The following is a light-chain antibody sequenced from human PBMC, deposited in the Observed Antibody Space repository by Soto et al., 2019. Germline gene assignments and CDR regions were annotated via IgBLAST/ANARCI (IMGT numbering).Light chain of an antibody. CDR1: SSNIGSNY. CDR2: ESN. V-gene: IGLV1-51*01. CDR3: ATWDSTLSAVV. J-gene: IGLJ2*01. Sequence: QSVLTQPPSVSAAPGQKVAISCSGSSSNIGSNYVSWYQQLPGTAPKLLIYESNKRPSGIPDRFSGSKSGTSATLGITGLQTGDEADYYCATWDSTLSAVVFGGGTKLTVL.